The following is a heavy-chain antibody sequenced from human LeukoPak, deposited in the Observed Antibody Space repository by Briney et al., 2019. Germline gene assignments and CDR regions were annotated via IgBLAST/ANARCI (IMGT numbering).Heavy chain of an antibody. CDR3: ARHPAPGIAAAGRYAFDS. D-gene: IGHD6-13*01. V-gene: IGHV4-39*01. J-gene: IGHJ5*01. CDR1: GGSFSSSSYY. CDR2: IYYSGST. Sequence: SETLSPTCTVSGGSFSSSSYYWGWLRQPPGKGLEWIGSIYYSGSTYYNPSLMSRVTISVATSKDQFSLKVTSVTAADTAVYYCARHPAPGIAAAGRYAFDSWGQGTLVTVSS.